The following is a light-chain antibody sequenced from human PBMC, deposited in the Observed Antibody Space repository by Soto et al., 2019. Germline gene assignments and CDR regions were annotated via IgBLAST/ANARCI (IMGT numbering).Light chain of an antibody. V-gene: IGKV3-20*01. CDR2: AAS. J-gene: IGKJ1*01. CDR3: QQYGSSPPET. CDR1: QRVSSSY. Sequence: EIVLTQSPGTLSLSPGERATLSCRASQRVSSSYLAWYQQKPGQAPRLLIYAASSRATGIPDSFSGSGSGTDFTLTISRLEPEDFAVYYCQQYGSSPPETFGQGTKVEIK.